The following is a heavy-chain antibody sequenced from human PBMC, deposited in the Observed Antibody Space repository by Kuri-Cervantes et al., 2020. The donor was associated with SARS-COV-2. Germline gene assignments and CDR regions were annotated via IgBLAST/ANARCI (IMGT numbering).Heavy chain of an antibody. V-gene: IGHV3-64*01. J-gene: IGHJ6*03. Sequence: GESLKISCAASGFTFSSYAMHWVRQAPGKGLEYVSAISSNGGSTYYANSVKGRFTISRDNSKNTLYLQMGSLRAEDMAVYYCARDSARNYLSRYYYYMDVWGKGTTVTVSS. D-gene: IGHD1-7*01. CDR2: ISSNGGST. CDR1: GFTFSSYA. CDR3: ARDSARNYLSRYYYYMDV.